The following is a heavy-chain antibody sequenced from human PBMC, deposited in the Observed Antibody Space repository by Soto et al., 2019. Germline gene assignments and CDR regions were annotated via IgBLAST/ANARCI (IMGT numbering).Heavy chain of an antibody. Sequence: GASVKVSCKASGGTFSSYAISWVRQAPGQGLEWMGGIIPIFGTANYAQKFQGRVTITADESTSTAYMELSSLRSEDTAVYYCAGCRLSYYYYYYGMDVWGQGTTVTVSS. CDR1: GGTFSSYA. CDR3: AGCRLSYYYYYYGMDV. J-gene: IGHJ6*02. CDR2: IIPIFGTA. V-gene: IGHV1-69*13. D-gene: IGHD3-16*02.